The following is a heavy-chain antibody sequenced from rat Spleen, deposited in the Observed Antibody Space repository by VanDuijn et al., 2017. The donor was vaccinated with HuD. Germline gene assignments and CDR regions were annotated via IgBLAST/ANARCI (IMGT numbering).Heavy chain of an antibody. V-gene: IGHV5-17*01. J-gene: IGHJ2*01. CDR2: IIYDGSST. Sequence: EVQLVESGGGLVQPGRSLKLSCAASGFTFSDYAMAWVRQAPKTGLEWVATIIYDGSSTYYRDSVKGRFTISRDNAKSTLYLQMDSLRSEDTATYYCARHRAITAIFNYGRFYFDYWGQGVMVTVSS. CDR1: GFTFSDYA. D-gene: IGHD1-3*01. CDR3: ARHRAITAIFNYGRFYFDY.